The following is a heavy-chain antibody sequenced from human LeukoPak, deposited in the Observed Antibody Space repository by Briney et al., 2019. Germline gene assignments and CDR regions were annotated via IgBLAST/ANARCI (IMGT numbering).Heavy chain of an antibody. Sequence: SHTLSLTCTVSGGSISSGGYYWSWIRQHPGKGLEWIGYIYYSVSTYYNPSLKSRVTISVDTSKNQFSLKLSSVTAADTAVYYCARGEGFDDSSGNLLDYWGQGTLVTVSS. CDR1: GGSISSGGYY. V-gene: IGHV4-31*03. CDR2: IYYSVST. CDR3: ARGEGFDDSSGNLLDY. J-gene: IGHJ4*02. D-gene: IGHD3-22*01.